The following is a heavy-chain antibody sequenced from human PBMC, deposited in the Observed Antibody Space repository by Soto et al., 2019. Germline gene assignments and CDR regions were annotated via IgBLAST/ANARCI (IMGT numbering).Heavy chain of an antibody. J-gene: IGHJ3*02. D-gene: IGHD1-1*01. CDR2: ISYDGSNK. Sequence: GGSLRLSCAASGFTFSSYGMHWVRQAPGKGLEWVAVISYDGSNKYYADSVKGRFTISRDNSKNTLYLQMNSLRAGDTAVYYCAKEQRVSLDIWGQGTMVTVSS. CDR1: GFTFSSYG. CDR3: AKEQRVSLDI. V-gene: IGHV3-30*18.